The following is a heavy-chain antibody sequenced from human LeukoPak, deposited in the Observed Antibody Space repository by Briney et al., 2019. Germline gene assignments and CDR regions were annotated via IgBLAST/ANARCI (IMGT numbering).Heavy chain of an antibody. CDR1: GFTLSSYY. Sequence: GGSLRLSCAASGFTLSSYYMTWIRQAPGKGPEWVAHISGSGSTIKYADSVKGRFTISRDNAKKSLYLQMNSLRADDTAIYYCAREIIVGYNWFDPWGQGTLVIVSS. CDR2: ISGSGSTI. J-gene: IGHJ5*02. CDR3: AREIIVGYNWFDP. D-gene: IGHD1-26*01. V-gene: IGHV3-11*04.